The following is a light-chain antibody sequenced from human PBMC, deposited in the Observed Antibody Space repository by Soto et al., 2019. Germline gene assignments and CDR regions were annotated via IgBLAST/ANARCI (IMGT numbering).Light chain of an antibody. J-gene: IGKJ1*01. CDR3: QQYNNWPPWT. Sequence: EIVMTQSPATLSLTPGERATLSCRASQSVSINLAWYQQKPGQAPRLLIYDASTRATGVPARISGSGSGTEFTLTISSLQSEDFAVYYCQQYNNWPPWTFGQGTMVDVK. CDR2: DAS. V-gene: IGKV3-15*01. CDR1: QSVSIN.